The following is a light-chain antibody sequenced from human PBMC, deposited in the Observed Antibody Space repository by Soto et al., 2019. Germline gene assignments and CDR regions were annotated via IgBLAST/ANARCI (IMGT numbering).Light chain of an antibody. Sequence: SVLTHPASVSGSPRQSITLSCPGTSSDVGGYNYLSWYQHHPGRAPKLIISEVTVRPSGVSHRFSGSKSGNSASLTISGLQAEDEADYYCTSYTTTNTPYVFGSGTKVTVL. CDR3: TSYTTTNTPYV. V-gene: IGLV2-14*01. CDR2: EVT. J-gene: IGLJ1*01. CDR1: SSDVGGYNY.